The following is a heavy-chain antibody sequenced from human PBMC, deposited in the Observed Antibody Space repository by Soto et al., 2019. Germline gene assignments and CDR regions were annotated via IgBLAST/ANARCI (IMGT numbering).Heavy chain of an antibody. CDR3: ARCNWNAHYVLAV. CDR2: IIPIFGTA. Sequence: SVKVSCKASGGTFSSYAISWVRQAPGQGLEWMGGIIPIFGTANYAQKFRGRVTITADESTSTAYMELSSLRSEDTAVYYCARCNWNAHYVLAVWGQGTTVTVSS. CDR1: GGTFSSYA. V-gene: IGHV1-69*13. D-gene: IGHD1-1*01. J-gene: IGHJ6*02.